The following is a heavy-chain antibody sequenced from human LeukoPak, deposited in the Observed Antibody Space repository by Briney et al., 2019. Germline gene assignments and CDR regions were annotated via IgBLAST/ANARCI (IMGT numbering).Heavy chain of an antibody. CDR2: IYYSGST. Sequence: PSETLSLTCAVYGGSFSGYYWSWIRQPPGKGLEWIGSIYYSGSTYYNPSLKSRVTISVDTSKNQCSLKLSSVTAADTAVYYCARQSSGWYIDYWGQGTLVTVSS. V-gene: IGHV4-34*01. J-gene: IGHJ4*02. CDR1: GGSFSGYY. D-gene: IGHD6-19*01. CDR3: ARQSSGWYIDY.